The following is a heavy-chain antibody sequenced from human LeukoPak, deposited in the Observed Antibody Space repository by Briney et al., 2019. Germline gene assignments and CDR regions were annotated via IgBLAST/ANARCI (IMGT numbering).Heavy chain of an antibody. CDR3: ASLYDSSGYYYGGWYYFDY. CDR2: ISAYNGNT. V-gene: IGHV1-18*01. CDR1: GYTFTSYG. D-gene: IGHD3-22*01. Sequence: GASVKVSCKASGYTFTSYGISWVRQAPGQGLEWMGWISAYNGNTNYAQKLQGRVTMTTDTSTSTAYMELRSLRSDDTAVYYCASLYDSSGYYYGGWYYFDYWGQGTLVTVSS. J-gene: IGHJ4*02.